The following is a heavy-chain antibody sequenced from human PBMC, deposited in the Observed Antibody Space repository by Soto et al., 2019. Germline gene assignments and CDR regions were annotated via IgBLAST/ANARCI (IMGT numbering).Heavy chain of an antibody. J-gene: IGHJ1*01. Sequence: ASVKVSCKASGGTFSSYAISWVRQAPGQGLEWMGGIIPIFGTANYAQKFQGRVTITADESTSTAYMELSSLRSEDTAVYSCARSGYSSTRYFQHWGQGTLVTVSS. V-gene: IGHV1-69*13. CDR2: IIPIFGTA. CDR1: GGTFSSYA. CDR3: ARSGYSSTRYFQH. D-gene: IGHD6-13*01.